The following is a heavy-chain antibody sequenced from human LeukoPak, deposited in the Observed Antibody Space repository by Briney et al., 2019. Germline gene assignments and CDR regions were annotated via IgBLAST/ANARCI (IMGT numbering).Heavy chain of an antibody. V-gene: IGHV3-23*01. J-gene: IGHJ4*02. CDR2: ISGSGGST. D-gene: IGHD1-14*01. Sequence: GGSLRLSCAASGFTFSTYAMSWVRQAPGKGLEWVSAISGSGGSTFNADSVKGRFTISRDNSKNTLFLQMNSLRAEDTAIYYCAKDHPSGYYFDYWGQGTPVTVSS. CDR3: AKDHPSGYYFDY. CDR1: GFTFSTYA.